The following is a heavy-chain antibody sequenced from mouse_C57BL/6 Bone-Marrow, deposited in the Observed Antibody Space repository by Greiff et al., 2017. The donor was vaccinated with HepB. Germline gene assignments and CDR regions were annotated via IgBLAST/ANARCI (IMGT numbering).Heavy chain of an antibody. D-gene: IGHD4-1*01. V-gene: IGHV14-2*01. J-gene: IGHJ2*01. CDR3: ARFTGPLDY. CDR2: IDPADGET. Sequence: EVQLQQSGAELVKPGASVKLSCTASGFNIKDYYMHWVKQRTEQGLEWIGRIDPADGETKYAPKFKGKATITADTSSNTAYLPLSSLTSEDTAVYYGARFTGPLDYWGQGTTLTVSS. CDR1: GFNIKDYY.